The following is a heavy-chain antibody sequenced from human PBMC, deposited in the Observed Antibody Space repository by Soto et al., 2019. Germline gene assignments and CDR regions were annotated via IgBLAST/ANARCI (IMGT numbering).Heavy chain of an antibody. Sequence: QVHLVQSGAEVKKPGSSVKVSCEASGGSFYNYAVTWVRQAPGQCLEWVGSIIPIFDKPNFAQKFQGRLTITADKSTSIAYMELNSLTSGDTAVYYCARRTGLAARLASPAYYGLDVWGQGTTVIVSS. D-gene: IGHD6-6*01. CDR1: GGSFYNYA. J-gene: IGHJ6*02. CDR2: IIPIFDKP. CDR3: ARRTGLAARLASPAYYGLDV. V-gene: IGHV1-69*06.